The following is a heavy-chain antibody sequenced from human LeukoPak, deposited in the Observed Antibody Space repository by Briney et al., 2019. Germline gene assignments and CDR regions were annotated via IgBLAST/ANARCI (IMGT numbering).Heavy chain of an antibody. CDR3: ARHAENRCYDFWSGYYSSYYYYYMDV. CDR2: IYTSGST. J-gene: IGHJ6*03. Sequence: SETLSLTCTVSGGSISSYYWSWIRQPPGKGLEWIGYIYTSGSTNYNPSLKSRVTISVDTSKNQFSLKLSSVTAADTAVYYCARHAENRCYDFWSGYYSSYYYYYMDVWGKGTTVTVSS. D-gene: IGHD3-3*01. CDR1: GGSISSYY. V-gene: IGHV4-4*09.